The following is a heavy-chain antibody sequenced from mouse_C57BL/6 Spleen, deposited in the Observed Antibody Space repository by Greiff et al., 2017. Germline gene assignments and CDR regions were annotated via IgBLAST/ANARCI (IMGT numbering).Heavy chain of an antibody. D-gene: IGHD1-1*01. Sequence: QVQLQQSGPGLVQPSQSLSITCTVSGFSLTSYGVHWVRQSPGKGLEWLGVIWSGGSTDYNAAFISRLSISKDNSKSQVFFKMNSLQADDTAIYYCATEGTTVVATRIAMDYWGQGTSVTVSS. CDR1: GFSLTSYG. CDR3: ATEGTTVVATRIAMDY. J-gene: IGHJ4*01. CDR2: IWSGGST. V-gene: IGHV2-2*01.